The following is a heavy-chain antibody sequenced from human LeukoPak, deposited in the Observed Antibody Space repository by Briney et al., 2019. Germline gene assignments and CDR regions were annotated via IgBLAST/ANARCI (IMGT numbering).Heavy chain of an antibody. CDR3: ARWTGIAAAGGTNWFDP. CDR1: GGSFSGYY. D-gene: IGHD6-13*01. CDR2: INHSGST. J-gene: IGHJ5*02. Sequence: SSETLSLTCAVYGGSFSGYYWSWIRQPPGKGLEWIGEINHSGSTNYNPSLKSRVTISVDTSKNQFSLKLSSVTAADTAVYYCARWTGIAAAGGTNWFDPWGQGTLVTVSS. V-gene: IGHV4-34*01.